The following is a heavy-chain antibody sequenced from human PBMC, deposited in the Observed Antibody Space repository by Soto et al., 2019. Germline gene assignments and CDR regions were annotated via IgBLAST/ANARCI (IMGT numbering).Heavy chain of an antibody. J-gene: IGHJ4*02. Sequence: QVQLVQSGAEVQKPGASVTVSCKASGYTFTDYFIHWGRQDPGQGLEWMGWISPNNGERISAQKFQDRVTMTRDTYIKIAYMEQSRERSDDMDVYYCVGGGETNTATHLKRPFDSWGQGTLVTVSS. CDR1: GYTFTDYF. V-gene: IGHV1-2*02. CDR3: VGGGETNTATHLKRPFDS. CDR2: ISPNNGER. D-gene: IGHD3-16*01.